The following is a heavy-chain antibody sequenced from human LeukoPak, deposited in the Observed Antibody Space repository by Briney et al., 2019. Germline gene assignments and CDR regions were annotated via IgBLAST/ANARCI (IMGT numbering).Heavy chain of an antibody. CDR1: GFTFSSYA. Sequence: QPGGSLRLSCAASGFTFSSYAMSWVRQAPGKGLEWVSAISGSGGSTYYADSVKGRFTISRDSSKNTLYLQMNSLRAEDTAVYYCAKDGIGYCTNGVCRYNWFDPWGQGTLVTVSS. D-gene: IGHD2-8*01. CDR2: ISGSGGST. CDR3: AKDGIGYCTNGVCRYNWFDP. V-gene: IGHV3-23*01. J-gene: IGHJ5*02.